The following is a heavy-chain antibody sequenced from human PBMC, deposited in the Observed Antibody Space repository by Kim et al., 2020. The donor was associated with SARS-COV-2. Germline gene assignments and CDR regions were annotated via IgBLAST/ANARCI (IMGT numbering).Heavy chain of an antibody. D-gene: IGHD2-15*01. J-gene: IGHJ4*02. Sequence: GGSLRLSCAASGFTFSNAWMSWVRQAPGKGLEWVGRISSNTNSGTKEYAAPVQGKFSIYRDETKYTLYLQMNSQKTKDTAVYYCTLDFRNNVAVVAAIGDYWGQGTLVTVSS. V-gene: IGHV3-15*01. CDR3: TLDFRNNVAVVAAIGDY. CDR1: GFTFSNAW. CDR2: ISSNTNSGTK.